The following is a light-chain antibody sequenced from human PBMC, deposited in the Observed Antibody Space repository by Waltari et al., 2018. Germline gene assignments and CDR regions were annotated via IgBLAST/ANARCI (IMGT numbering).Light chain of an antibody. V-gene: IGLV1-51*02. CDR3: GTWDSSLSGAV. CDR2: EDS. Sequence: QSVLTQPPSVSAATGQRVAISCTGGKSNVGKNHVTWYRQLPGTAHHLLIFEDSERPSGIPGRFSGSKSGTSATLDITGLQSGDEADYYCGTWDSSLSGAVFGGGTHLTVL. J-gene: IGLJ7*01. CDR1: KSNVGKNH.